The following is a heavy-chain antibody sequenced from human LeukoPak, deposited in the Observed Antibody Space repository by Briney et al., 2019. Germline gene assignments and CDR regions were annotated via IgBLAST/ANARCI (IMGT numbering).Heavy chain of an antibody. D-gene: IGHD4-17*01. J-gene: IGHJ4*02. CDR2: ISGSGGST. V-gene: IGHV3-23*01. CDR1: GFTFSSYG. CDR3: AKGFYGDYRLYYFDY. Sequence: GGSLRLSCAASGFTFSSYGMSWVRQAPGKGLEWVSAISGSGGSTYYADSVKGRFTISRDNSKNTLYLQMNSLRAGDTAVYYCAKGFYGDYRLYYFDYWGQGTLVTVSS.